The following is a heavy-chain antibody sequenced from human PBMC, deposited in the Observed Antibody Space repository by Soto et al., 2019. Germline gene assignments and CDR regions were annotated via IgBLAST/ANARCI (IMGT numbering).Heavy chain of an antibody. V-gene: IGHV3-30-3*01. D-gene: IGHD6-19*01. J-gene: IGHJ4*02. CDR3: AAAPHSSGWYRGDY. Sequence: QVQLVESWGGVVQPGRSLRLSCAASGFTFSSYAMHWVRQAPGKGLEWVAVISYDGSNKYYADSVKGRFTISRDNSKNTLYLQMNSLRAEDTAVYYCAAAPHSSGWYRGDYWGQGTLVTVSS. CDR1: GFTFSSYA. CDR2: ISYDGSNK.